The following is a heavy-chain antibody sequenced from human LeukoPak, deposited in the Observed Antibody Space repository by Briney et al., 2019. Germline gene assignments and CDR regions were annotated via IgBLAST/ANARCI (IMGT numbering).Heavy chain of an antibody. CDR2: IIPIFGTA. V-gene: IGHV1-69*05. D-gene: IGHD3-3*01. J-gene: IGHJ5*02. CDR3: ARDREVYDFWSGPYNWFDP. Sequence: ASVKVSCKASGGTSSSYAISWVRQAPGQGLEWMGRIIPIFGTANYAQKFQGRVTITTDESTSTAYMELSSLRSEDTAVYYCARDREVYDFWSGPYNWFDPWGQGTLVTVSS. CDR1: GGTSSSYA.